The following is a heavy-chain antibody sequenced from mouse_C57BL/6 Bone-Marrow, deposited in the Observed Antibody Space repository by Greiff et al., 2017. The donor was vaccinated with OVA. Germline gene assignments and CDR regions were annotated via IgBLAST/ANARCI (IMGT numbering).Heavy chain of an antibody. CDR3: AREGFYYDYDVESAMDY. CDR2: IYPGSGST. Sequence: QVQLQQPGAELVKPGASVKMSCKASGYTFTSYWITWVKQRPGQGLEWIGDIYPGSGSTNYNEKFKSKATLTVDTSSSTAYMQLSSLTSEDSAVYYCAREGFYYDYDVESAMDYWGQGTSVTVSS. D-gene: IGHD2-4*01. CDR1: GYTFTSYW. J-gene: IGHJ4*01. V-gene: IGHV1-55*01.